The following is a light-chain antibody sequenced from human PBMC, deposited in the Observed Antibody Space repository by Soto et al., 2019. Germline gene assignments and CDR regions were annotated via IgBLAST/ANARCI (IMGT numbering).Light chain of an antibody. CDR3: QQYNRWPPLT. J-gene: IGKJ4*01. CDR1: QSVNSN. V-gene: IGKV3-15*01. CDR2: GAS. Sequence: EIVMTQSPATLSVSPGERATLSCRASQSVNSNLAWYQQKPGQDPRLLIYGASTRATGVSARFSGSGSGTEFTLIISSLQSEDLAVYYCQQYNRWPPLTFGGGTKVEIK.